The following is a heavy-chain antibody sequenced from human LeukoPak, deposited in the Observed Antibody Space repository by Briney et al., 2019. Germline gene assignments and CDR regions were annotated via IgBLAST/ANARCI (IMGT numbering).Heavy chain of an antibody. CDR1: GYTFTGYY. CDR2: INPNSGGT. D-gene: IGHD3-10*01. CDR3: ARYGFGELSSYGMDV. V-gene: IGHV1-2*04. J-gene: IGHJ6*04. Sequence: ASVKVSCKASGYTFTGYYMHWVRQAPGQGLEWMGWINPNSGGTNYAQKFQGWVTMTRDTSISTAYMELSRLRSDDTAVYYCARYGFGELSSYGMDVSGKGTTVTVSS.